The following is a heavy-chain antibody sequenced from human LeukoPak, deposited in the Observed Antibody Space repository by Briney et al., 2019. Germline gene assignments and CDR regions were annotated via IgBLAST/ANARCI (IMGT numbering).Heavy chain of an antibody. D-gene: IGHD1-26*01. CDR1: GFTFSSYG. CDR3: AREWEQKSAFDI. J-gene: IGHJ3*02. CDR2: ISYDGSNK. Sequence: PGGSLRLSCAASGFTFSSYGMHWVRQAPGKGLEWVAVISYDGSNKYYADSVKGRFTISSDTSKNTLSLQMNSLRAEDTAVYYCAREWEQKSAFDIWGQGTMVTVSS. V-gene: IGHV3-30*03.